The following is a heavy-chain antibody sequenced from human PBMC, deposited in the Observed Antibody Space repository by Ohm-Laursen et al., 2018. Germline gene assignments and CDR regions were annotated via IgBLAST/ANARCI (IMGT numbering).Heavy chain of an antibody. J-gene: IGHJ4*02. D-gene: IGHD6-13*01. V-gene: IGHV3-9*01. Sequence: SLRLSCAASGFTFDDYAMHWVRQAPGKGLEWVSGISWNSGSIAYADSVKGRFTISRDNAKNSLYLQMNSLRAEDTALYCCAKDTAAGSQAEVFDYWGQGTLVTVSS. CDR2: ISWNSGSI. CDR3: AKDTAAGSQAEVFDY. CDR1: GFTFDDYA.